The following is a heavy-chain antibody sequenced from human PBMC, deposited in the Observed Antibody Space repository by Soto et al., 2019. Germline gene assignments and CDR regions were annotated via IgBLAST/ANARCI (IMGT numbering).Heavy chain of an antibody. D-gene: IGHD3-10*01. CDR2: IYYSGST. CDR1: GGSVSSGSYY. V-gene: IGHV4-61*01. Sequence: PSETLSLTCTVSGGSVSSGSYYWSWIRQPPGKGLEWIGYIYYSGSTNYNPSLKSRVTISVDTSKNQFSLKLSSVTAADTAVYYCASGLWFGELFDAFDIWGQGTMVTVSS. CDR3: ASGLWFGELFDAFDI. J-gene: IGHJ3*02.